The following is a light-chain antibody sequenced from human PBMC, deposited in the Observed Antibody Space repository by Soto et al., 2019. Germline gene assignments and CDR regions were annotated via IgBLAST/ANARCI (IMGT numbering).Light chain of an antibody. V-gene: IGKV1-9*01. CDR2: AAS. CDR3: QQLNSYPLT. Sequence: DIQMTQSPSPLSASVGDRLTITCRASQYIARNLNWYQQKQGEAPKLLIYAASTLQSGVPSRFSGSGYGTEFNLTISSLQTEDFATYSCQQLNSYPLTFGGGTKVDIK. CDR1: QYIARN. J-gene: IGKJ4*01.